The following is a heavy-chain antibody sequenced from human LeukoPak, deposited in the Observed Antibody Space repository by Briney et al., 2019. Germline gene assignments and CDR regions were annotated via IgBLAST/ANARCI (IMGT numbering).Heavy chain of an antibody. CDR2: IYYSGGT. CDR3: ARERGRYYDSSGYYYSENWFDP. D-gene: IGHD3-22*01. V-gene: IGHV4-59*01. CDR1: GGSISSYY. J-gene: IGHJ5*02. Sequence: PSETLSLTCTVSGGSISSYYWSWIRQPPGKGLEWIGYIYYSGGTNYNPSLKSRVTISVDTSKNQISLKLSSVTAADTAVYYCARERGRYYDSSGYYYSENWFDPWGQGTLVTVSS.